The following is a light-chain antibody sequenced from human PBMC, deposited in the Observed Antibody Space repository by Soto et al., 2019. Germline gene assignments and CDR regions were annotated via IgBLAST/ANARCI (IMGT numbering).Light chain of an antibody. CDR1: SSDVGRYNY. CDR3: SSFTSSSTFV. V-gene: IGLV2-14*03. J-gene: IGLJ1*01. Sequence: QSVLAQPASVSGSRGQSITISCTGTSSDVGRYNYVSWFQQHPGKVPKLIIYDVSNWPSGVSDRFSGSKSGNTASLTISGLHPEDEADYYCSSFTSSSTFVFGTGXKVTVL. CDR2: DVS.